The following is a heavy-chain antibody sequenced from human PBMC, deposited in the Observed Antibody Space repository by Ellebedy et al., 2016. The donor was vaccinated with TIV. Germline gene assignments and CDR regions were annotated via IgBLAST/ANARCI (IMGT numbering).Heavy chain of an antibody. Sequence: GESLKISCAASGFTFSDYYMSWIRQAPGKGLEWVSFISTSGSTIYYADSVKGRFTISRDNAKNSLYLQMNSLRGEDTAVYYCARRDRVVGTDYWGQGTLVTVSS. CDR3: ARRDRVVGTDY. D-gene: IGHD1-1*01. J-gene: IGHJ4*02. CDR2: ISTSGSTI. V-gene: IGHV3-11*01. CDR1: GFTFSDYY.